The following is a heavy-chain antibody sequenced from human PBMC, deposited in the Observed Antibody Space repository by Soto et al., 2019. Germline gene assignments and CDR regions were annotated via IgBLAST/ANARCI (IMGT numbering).Heavy chain of an antibody. J-gene: IGHJ4*02. CDR1: GGSITSYF. D-gene: IGHD3-22*01. CDR3: ARDKYYDSTRTFDF. Sequence: LSLTCTVSGGSITSYFWTWIRQPPGKGLEWIGYIYHRGNTNYNPSLKSRVIFSVDTSKNQFSLKLSSVTAADTAVYYCARDKYYDSTRTFDFWGQGTLVTVSS. V-gene: IGHV4-59*01. CDR2: IYHRGNT.